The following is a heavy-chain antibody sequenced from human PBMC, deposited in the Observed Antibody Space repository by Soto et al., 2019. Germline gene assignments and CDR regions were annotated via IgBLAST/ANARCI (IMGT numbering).Heavy chain of an antibody. CDR1: GFTFSSYG. D-gene: IGHD6-6*01. J-gene: IGHJ6*02. Sequence: GGSLRLSCAASGFTFSSYGMHWVRQAPGKGLEWVAVISYDGSNKYYADSVKGRFTISRDNSKNTLYLQMNSLRAEDTAVYYCAKDLSSSPNYYYYYGMDVWGQGTTVTVPS. CDR2: ISYDGSNK. CDR3: AKDLSSSPNYYYYYGMDV. V-gene: IGHV3-30*18.